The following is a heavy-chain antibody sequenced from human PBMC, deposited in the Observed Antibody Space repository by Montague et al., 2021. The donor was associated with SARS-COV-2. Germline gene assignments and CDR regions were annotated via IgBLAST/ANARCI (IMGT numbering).Heavy chain of an antibody. CDR1: GGSFHIFS. CDR3: ARGTRVVGITPGFRW. V-gene: IGHV4-34*01. J-gene: IGHJ4*02. CDR2: IDHTGDT. D-gene: IGHD3-22*01. Sequence: SETLSLTCAVSGGSFHIFSWGWIRQSPGKWLEWIGEIDHTGDTKYNPSLKSRVTISVDKSKNQFSLNVTPMTAADTAMYYCARGTRVVGITPGFRWWGQGTQVAVSS.